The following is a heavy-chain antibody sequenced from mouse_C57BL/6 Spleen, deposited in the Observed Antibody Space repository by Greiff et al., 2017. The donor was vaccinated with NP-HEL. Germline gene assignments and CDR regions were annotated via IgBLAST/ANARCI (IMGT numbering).Heavy chain of an antibody. J-gene: IGHJ2*01. CDR1: GYSITSGYY. D-gene: IGHD2-4*01. V-gene: IGHV3-6*01. CDR2: ISYDGSN. Sequence: EVKLQESGPGLVKPSQSLSLTCSVTGYSITSGYYWNWIRQFPGNKLEWMGYISYDGSNNYNPSLKNRISITRDTSKNQFFLTLNSVTTEDTATYYCARDGDYEYYFDYWGQGTTLTVSS. CDR3: ARDGDYEYYFDY.